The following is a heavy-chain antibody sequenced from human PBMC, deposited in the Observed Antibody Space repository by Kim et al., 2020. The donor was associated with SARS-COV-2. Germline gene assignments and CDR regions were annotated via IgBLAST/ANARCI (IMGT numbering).Heavy chain of an antibody. V-gene: IGHV3-49*02. CDR3: TRDTRGRGIAVAGIGY. Sequence: SVKGRFTISRDDSNSIAYLQMNSLKTEDTAVYYCTRDTRGRGIAVAGIGYWGQGTLVTVSS. J-gene: IGHJ4*02. D-gene: IGHD6-19*01.